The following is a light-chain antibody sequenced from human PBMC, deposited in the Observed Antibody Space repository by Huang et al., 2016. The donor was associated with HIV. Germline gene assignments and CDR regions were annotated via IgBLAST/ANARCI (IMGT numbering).Light chain of an antibody. J-gene: IGKJ5*01. CDR2: DAS. CDR1: QSVGNY. CDR3: QHYGSSLIT. V-gene: IGKV3-20*01. Sequence: EIVLTQSPGTVSLSPGERATLSCRASQSVGNYLAWYQQQPGQAPRLLIYDASSRATDIPDRFSGSGSGTDFTLTISRLEPEDFAVYYCQHYGSSLITFGQGTRLEIK.